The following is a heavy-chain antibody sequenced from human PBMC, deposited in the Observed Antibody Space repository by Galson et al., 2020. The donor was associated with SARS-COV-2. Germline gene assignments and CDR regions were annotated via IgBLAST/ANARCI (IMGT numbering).Heavy chain of an antibody. CDR1: GFMFREYY. Sequence: NSGGSLRLSCAASGFMFREYYVSWIRQAPGKGLEWISFISSSGSIIFYADSVKGRFTISRDNAKNSLYLQMNNLRAEDTAVYYCARESFLSFIGGARDGFDVWGQGTMVTVSS. CDR2: ISSSGSII. J-gene: IGHJ3*01. CDR3: ARESFLSFIGGARDGFDV. V-gene: IGHV3-11*01. D-gene: IGHD3-16*01.